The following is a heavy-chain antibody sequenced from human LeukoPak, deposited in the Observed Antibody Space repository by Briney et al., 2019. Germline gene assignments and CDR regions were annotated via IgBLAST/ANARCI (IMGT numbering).Heavy chain of an antibody. V-gene: IGHV5-51*01. CDR1: GYSFTSYW. Sequence: AESLKSSCKGSGYSFTSYWIGWVRQMPGKGLEWMGIIYPGDSDTRYSPSFQGQVTISADKSISTAYLQWSSLKASDSAMYYCATNTMFRGIHAFDIWGQGTMVNVSS. J-gene: IGHJ3*02. CDR3: ATNTMFRGIHAFDI. D-gene: IGHD3-10*01. CDR2: IYPGDSDT.